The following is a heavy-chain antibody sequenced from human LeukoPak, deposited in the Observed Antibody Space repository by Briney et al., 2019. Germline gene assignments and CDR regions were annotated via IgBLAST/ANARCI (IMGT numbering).Heavy chain of an antibody. CDR2: ISGSGGST. J-gene: IGHJ4*02. CDR1: GFTFSSYG. CDR3: AKEAGDYYFDY. Sequence: GGTLRLSCAASGFTFSSYGMSWVRQAPGKGLESVSAISGSGGSTYYADSVKGQFTISRDNSKNTLYLQMNSLRAEDTAVYYCAKEAGDYYFDYWGQGTLVTVSS. D-gene: IGHD3-10*01. V-gene: IGHV3-23*01.